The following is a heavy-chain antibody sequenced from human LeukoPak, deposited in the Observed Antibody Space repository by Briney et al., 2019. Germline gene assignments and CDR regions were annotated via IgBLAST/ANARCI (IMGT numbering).Heavy chain of an antibody. CDR2: IYYSGGT. CDR3: ARADFWDVIPGGFDY. D-gene: IGHD3/OR15-3a*01. CDR1: GGSINSRNYY. J-gene: IGHJ4*02. V-gene: IGHV4-39*07. Sequence: PSETLSLTCTVSGGSINSRNYYWAWIRQPPGKGLEWIGSIYYSGGTYYNPSLKSRVTMSVDTSKNQFSLKLNSVTAADTAVYYCARADFWDVIPGGFDYWGQGTLVTVSS.